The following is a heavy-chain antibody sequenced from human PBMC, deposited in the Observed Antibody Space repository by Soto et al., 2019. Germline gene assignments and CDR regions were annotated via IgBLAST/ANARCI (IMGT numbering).Heavy chain of an antibody. J-gene: IGHJ5*02. V-gene: IGHV1-69*13. D-gene: IGHD6-13*01. CDR3: ARDHPGYSSSWYNP. CDR1: GGTFSSYA. Sequence: SVKVSCKASGGTFSSYAISWVRQAPVQGLESMGGIIPIFGTANYAQKLQRRVTITGEESTSTAYMGLSSLRSEDTAVYDCARDHPGYSSSWYNPWGQETLVTVSS. CDR2: IIPIFGTA.